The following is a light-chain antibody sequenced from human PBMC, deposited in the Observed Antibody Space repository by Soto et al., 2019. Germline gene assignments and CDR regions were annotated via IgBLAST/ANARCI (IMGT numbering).Light chain of an antibody. CDR3: YSYTGSRNV. Sequence: QSALTQPASVSGSPGQSITISCTGTNSDVGAYNYVSWYQQHPGKAPKLIIYEVSNRPSGVSNRFSGSKSGNTASLTISGLQAEDEADYYCYSYTGSRNVFGTGTKVTVL. CDR2: EVS. J-gene: IGLJ1*01. CDR1: NSDVGAYNY. V-gene: IGLV2-14*01.